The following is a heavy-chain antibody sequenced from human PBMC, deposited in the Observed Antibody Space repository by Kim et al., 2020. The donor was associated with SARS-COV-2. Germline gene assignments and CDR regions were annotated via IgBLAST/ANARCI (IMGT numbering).Heavy chain of an antibody. J-gene: IGHJ5*02. D-gene: IGHD2-2*01. CDR2: INHSGST. V-gene: IGHV4-34*01. CDR3: ARGGDIVVVPAAGPNWFDP. Sequence: SETLSLTCAVYGGSFSGYYWSWIRQPPGKGLEWIGEINHSGSTNYNPSLKSRVTISVDTSKNQFSLKLSSVTAADTAVYYCARGGDIVVVPAAGPNWFDPWGQGTLVTVSS. CDR1: GGSFSGYY.